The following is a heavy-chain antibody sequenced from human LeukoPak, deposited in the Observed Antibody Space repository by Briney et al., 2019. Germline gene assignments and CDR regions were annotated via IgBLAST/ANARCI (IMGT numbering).Heavy chain of an antibody. Sequence: PGGSLRLSCAASGFTVSSIHMVWVRQAPGKGLEWVSATYTGGNSYYADSVKGRFIISRDISKNTLYLQMNSLRAEDSALYYCARGGRGSAAVMAPRSFDIWGQGTMVTVSS. V-gene: IGHV3-53*01. CDR1: GFTVSSIH. D-gene: IGHD2-8*01. CDR3: ARGGRGSAAVMAPRSFDI. CDR2: TYTGGNS. J-gene: IGHJ3*02.